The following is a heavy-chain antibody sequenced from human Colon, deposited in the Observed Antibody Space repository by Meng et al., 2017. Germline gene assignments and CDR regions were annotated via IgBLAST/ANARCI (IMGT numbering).Heavy chain of an antibody. CDR1: EFTFSSYW. J-gene: IGHJ4*02. CDR2: ISSDGSST. Sequence: EGPLVEAGGGLVQPGWSLRLSCAASEFTFSSYWMHWVRQAPGKGLVWVSRISSDGSSTIYADSVKGRFTISRDNAKNTLSLQMNSLRAEDTAVYYCAAFRSGKIDYWGQGTLVTVSS. CDR3: AAFRSGKIDY. V-gene: IGHV3-74*01. D-gene: IGHD1-26*01.